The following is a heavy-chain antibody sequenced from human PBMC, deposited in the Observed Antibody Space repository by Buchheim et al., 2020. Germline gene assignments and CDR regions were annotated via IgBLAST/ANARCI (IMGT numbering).Heavy chain of an antibody. D-gene: IGHD6-13*01. J-gene: IGHJ6*02. CDR1: GFTFSSYG. CDR3: AKTVAAAGPYGMDV. Sequence: QVQLVESGGGVVQPGRSLRLSCAASGFTFSSYGMHWVRQAPGKGLEWVAVISYDGSNKYYADSVKGRLTISRDNSKNTLYLQMNSLRAEDTAVYYCAKTVAAAGPYGMDVWGQGTT. V-gene: IGHV3-30*18. CDR2: ISYDGSNK.